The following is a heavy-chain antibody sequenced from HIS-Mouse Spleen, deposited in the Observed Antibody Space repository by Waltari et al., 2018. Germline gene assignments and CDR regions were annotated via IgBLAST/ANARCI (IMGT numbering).Heavy chain of an antibody. V-gene: IGHV5-51*01. CDR2: IYPGDSDT. J-gene: IGHJ4*02. CDR3: ARHLLDWGVDY. CDR1: SFTSYW. Sequence: SFTSYWIGWVRQMPGKGLEWMGIIYPGDSDTRYSPSFQGQVTISADKSISTAYLQWSSLKASDTAMYYCARHLLDWGVDYWGQGTLVTVSS. D-gene: IGHD7-27*01.